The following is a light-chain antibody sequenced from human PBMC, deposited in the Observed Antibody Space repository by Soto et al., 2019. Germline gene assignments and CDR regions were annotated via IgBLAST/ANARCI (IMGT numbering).Light chain of an antibody. Sequence: DIQMTQAPSTLSGSVGDRVTNTCRASQTISSWLAWYQQKPGKAPNLLIYDASTLERRVPSRFSGTGAGSAFTLASSSLQHDDFATYTCLQYQRSSITFGQGTRLQIK. CDR3: LQYQRSSIT. J-gene: IGKJ5*01. CDR2: DAS. CDR1: QTISSW. V-gene: IGKV1-5*01.